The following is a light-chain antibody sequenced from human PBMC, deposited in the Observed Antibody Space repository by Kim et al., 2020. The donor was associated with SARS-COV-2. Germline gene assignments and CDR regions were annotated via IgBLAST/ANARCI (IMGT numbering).Light chain of an antibody. Sequence: SYELTQPPSVSVAPGKTARITCGGNNIGSKSVHWYQQKPGQAPVLVIYYDSDRPSGIPERFSGSNSGNTATLTNSRVEAGDEADYYCQVWDSSSDHPVFGGGTQLTVL. CDR2: YDS. J-gene: IGLJ3*02. CDR3: QVWDSSSDHPV. V-gene: IGLV3-21*04. CDR1: NIGSKS.